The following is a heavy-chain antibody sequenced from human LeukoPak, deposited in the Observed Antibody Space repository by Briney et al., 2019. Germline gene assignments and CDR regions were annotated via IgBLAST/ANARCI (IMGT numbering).Heavy chain of an antibody. CDR1: GGSFSDYY. V-gene: IGHV4-34*01. Sequence: PSETLSLTCAVYGGSFSDYYWTWIRQPPGKGLEWIGEINHSGSTNYNPSLKSRVTISVDTSKKQFFLRLSSVTAADTAVYYCARRHGDGYNSLLDYWGQGTLVTVSS. D-gene: IGHD5-24*01. CDR3: ARRHGDGYNSLLDY. CDR2: INHSGST. J-gene: IGHJ4*02.